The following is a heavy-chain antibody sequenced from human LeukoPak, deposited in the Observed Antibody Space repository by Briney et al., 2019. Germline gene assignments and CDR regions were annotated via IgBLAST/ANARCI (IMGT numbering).Heavy chain of an antibody. D-gene: IGHD6-19*01. CDR2: ISGSGVTM. J-gene: IGHJ4*02. CDR1: GFTFSSYE. CDR3: AREDIRLDYFDY. V-gene: IGHV3-48*03. Sequence: PGGSLRLSCAASGFTFSSYEMNWVRQAPGRGLEWVSYISGSGVTMYYADSVKGRFTISRDDAKNSLYLQTNSLRAEDTAVYYCAREDIRLDYFDYWGQGTLVTVSS.